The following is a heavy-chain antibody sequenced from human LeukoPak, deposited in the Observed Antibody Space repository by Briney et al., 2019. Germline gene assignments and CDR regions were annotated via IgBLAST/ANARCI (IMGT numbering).Heavy chain of an antibody. D-gene: IGHD3-22*01. CDR1: GFTFSTYG. CDR2: LSGSGDRT. Sequence: GGSLRLSCTASGFTFSTYGMSWVRQAPGKGLEWVAGLSGSGDRTYYADSVKGRFTISRDNSKNTVYLQMTHLRAGDTAIYYCAKDAGYDTSGYYYFPSDFWGQGALVTVS. J-gene: IGHJ4*02. CDR3: AKDAGYDTSGYYYFPSDF. V-gene: IGHV3-23*01.